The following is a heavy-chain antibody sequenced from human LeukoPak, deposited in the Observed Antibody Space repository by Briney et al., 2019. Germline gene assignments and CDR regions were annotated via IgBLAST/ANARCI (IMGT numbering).Heavy chain of an antibody. J-gene: IGHJ4*02. CDR3: ERGGGGGGFYTVDY. V-gene: IGHV3-48*04. CDR2: ISSSSSTI. CDR1: GFTFSSYA. Sequence: GGSLRLSCAASGFTFSSYAMSWVRQAPGKGLEWVSYISSSSSTIYYADSVKGRFTISRDNAKNTLYLQMNSLRAEDTAVYYWERGGGGGGFYTVDYWGQGTLVTVSS. D-gene: IGHD3-16*01.